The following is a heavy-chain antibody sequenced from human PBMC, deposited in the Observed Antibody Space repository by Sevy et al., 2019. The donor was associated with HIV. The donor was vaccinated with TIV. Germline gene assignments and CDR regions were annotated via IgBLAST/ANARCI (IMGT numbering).Heavy chain of an antibody. CDR3: ARVSGWHLRYGMDV. V-gene: IGHV1-8*02. CDR2: MNTNTGNT. D-gene: IGHD6-19*01. Sequence: ASVKVSCKASGFNFASYDIYWVRQATGQGFEWMGWMNTNTGNTGFAQKFQGRVTMTRNTSITTAYMELSNLRSEDTAVYYCARVSGWHLRYGMDVWGQGTSVTVSS. CDR1: GFNFASYD. J-gene: IGHJ6*02.